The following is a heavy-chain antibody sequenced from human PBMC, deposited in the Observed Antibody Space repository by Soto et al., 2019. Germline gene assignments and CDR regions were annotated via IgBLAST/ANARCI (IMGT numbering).Heavy chain of an antibody. J-gene: IGHJ4*02. CDR2: ISYDGSNK. CDR3: AREATYYDILTGSGGYFDY. D-gene: IGHD3-9*01. Sequence: PGGSLRLSCAASGFTFSSYAMHWVRQAPGKGLEWVAVISYDGSNKYYADSVKGRFTISRDNSKNTLYLQMNSLRAEDTAVYYCAREATYYDILTGSGGYFDYWGQGTLVTVSS. CDR1: GFTFSSYA. V-gene: IGHV3-30-3*01.